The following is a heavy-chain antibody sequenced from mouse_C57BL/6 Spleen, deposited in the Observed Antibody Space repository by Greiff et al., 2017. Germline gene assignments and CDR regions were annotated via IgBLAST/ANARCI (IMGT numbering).Heavy chain of an antibody. D-gene: IGHD1-1*01. V-gene: IGHV1-26*01. J-gene: IGHJ2*01. CDR2: INPNNGGT. Sequence: EVQLQQSGPELVKPGASVKISCKASGYTFTDYYMNWVKQSHGKSLEWIGDINPNNGGTSYNQKFKGKATLTVDKSSSTAYMELRSLTSEDSAVYYCARWSYYYGSSSWGQGTTLTVSS. CDR1: GYTFTDYY. CDR3: ARWSYYYGSSS.